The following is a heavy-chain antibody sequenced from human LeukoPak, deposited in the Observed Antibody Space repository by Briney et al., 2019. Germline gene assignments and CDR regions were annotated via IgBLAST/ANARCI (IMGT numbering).Heavy chain of an antibody. CDR1: GFSFSTYS. CDR2: ISSSSDYI. Sequence: GGSLRLSCAASGFSFSTYSMIWVRQAPGKGLEWVSSISSSSDYIYYADSVKGRFTISRDNAKNSLYLQMDSLRAEDTAVYYCARGPTNGQAFDYWGQGTLVSVSS. CDR3: ARGPTNGQAFDY. J-gene: IGHJ4*02. V-gene: IGHV3-21*06. D-gene: IGHD2-8*01.